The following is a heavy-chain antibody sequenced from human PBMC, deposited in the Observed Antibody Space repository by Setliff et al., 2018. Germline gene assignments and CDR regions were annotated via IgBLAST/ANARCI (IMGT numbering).Heavy chain of an antibody. CDR2: IRPYSGNT. J-gene: IGHJ4*02. V-gene: IGHV1-18*01. CDR3: VRSSAPQVVLAADFDF. CDR1: GFGFTTFG. Sequence: ASVKVSCKTSGFGFTTFGFSWVRQAPGQGLEWLGSIRPYSGNTNYPQWLKDRVTMTIDTSATTVYMELQSLRSDDTAVYYCVRSSAPQVVLAADFDFWGQGTPVTVSS. D-gene: IGHD6-19*01.